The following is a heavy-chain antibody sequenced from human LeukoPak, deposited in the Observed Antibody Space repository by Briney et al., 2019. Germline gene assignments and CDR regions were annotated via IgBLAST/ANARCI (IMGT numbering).Heavy chain of an antibody. CDR1: GFTFSDHY. J-gene: IGHJ4*02. V-gene: IGHV3-72*01. D-gene: IGHD4-11*01. CDR3: AREGFSNSPLDY. CDR2: TGNKANSYTT. Sequence: GGSLRLSCAASGFTFSDHYMDWVRQAPGKGLEWVGRTGNKANSYTTEYAASVRGRFTIPRDDSKNSLYLQMNSLKIEDTAVYYCAREGFSNSPLDYWGQGTLVTVSS.